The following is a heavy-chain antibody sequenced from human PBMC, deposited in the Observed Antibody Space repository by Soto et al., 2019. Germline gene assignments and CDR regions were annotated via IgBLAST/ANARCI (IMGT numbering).Heavy chain of an antibody. V-gene: IGHV1-69*12. D-gene: IGHD6-6*01. CDR1: GGTFSSYA. J-gene: IGHJ6*02. CDR2: IIPIFGTA. CDR3: ARSSIAARPYFPNYGMDV. Sequence: QVQLVQSGAEVKKPGSSVKVSCKASGGTFSSYAISWVRQAPGQGLEWMGGIIPIFGTANYAQKFQGRVTITADESTSTAYRELSSLRSEDTAVYYCARSSIAARPYFPNYGMDVWGQGTTVTVSS.